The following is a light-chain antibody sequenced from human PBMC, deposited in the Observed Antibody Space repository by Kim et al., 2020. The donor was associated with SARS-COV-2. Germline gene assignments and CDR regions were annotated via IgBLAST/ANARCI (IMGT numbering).Light chain of an antibody. CDR1: KLGDKY. CDR2: QDS. Sequence: VSPGQTASITCSGDKLGDKYACWYQQKPGQSPVLVIYQDSKRPSGIPERFSGSNSGNTATLTISGTQAMDEADYYCRAWDSSTYVFGTGTKVTVL. J-gene: IGLJ1*01. V-gene: IGLV3-1*01. CDR3: RAWDSSTYV.